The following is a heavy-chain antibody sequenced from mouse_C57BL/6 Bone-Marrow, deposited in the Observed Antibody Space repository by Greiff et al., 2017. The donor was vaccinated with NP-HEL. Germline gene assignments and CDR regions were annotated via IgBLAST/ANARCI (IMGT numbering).Heavy chain of an antibody. D-gene: IGHD1-1*01. J-gene: IGHJ3*01. V-gene: IGHV1-52*01. CDR3: ARGCYYGSSYEFAY. Sequence: QVQLQQPGAELVRPGSSVKLSCKASGYTFTSYWMHWVKQRPIQGLEWIGNIDPSDSETHYNQKFKDKATLTVDKSSSTAYMQLSSLTSEDSAVYYCARGCYYGSSYEFAYWGQGTLVTVSA. CDR1: GYTFTSYW. CDR2: IDPSDSET.